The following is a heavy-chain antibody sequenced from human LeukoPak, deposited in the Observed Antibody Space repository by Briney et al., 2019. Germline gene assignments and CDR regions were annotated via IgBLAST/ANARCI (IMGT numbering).Heavy chain of an antibody. CDR3: ARDGDSAVATRVFDY. D-gene: IGHD5-18*01. CDR2: IWYDGSNK. Sequence: PGRSLRLSCAASGFTFSSYGIRWVRQAPGKGLEWVAVIWYDGSNKYYADSVKGRFPISRDNSKNTLYLQMNSLRVEDTAVYYCARDGDSAVATRVFDYWGQGTLVTVSS. CDR1: GFTFSSYG. V-gene: IGHV3-33*01. J-gene: IGHJ4*02.